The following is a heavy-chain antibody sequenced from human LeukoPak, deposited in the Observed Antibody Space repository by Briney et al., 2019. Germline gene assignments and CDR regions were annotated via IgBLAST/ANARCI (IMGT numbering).Heavy chain of an antibody. CDR1: GFTFSSYS. J-gene: IGHJ4*02. CDR2: ISSSSSTI. Sequence: GGSLRLSCAASGFTFSSYSMNWVRQAPGKGLEWVSYISSSSSTIYYADSVKGRLTISRDNAKNSLYLQMNSLRAEDTAAYYCARDLSLTTVTTFGYWGQGTLVTVSS. D-gene: IGHD4-17*01. CDR3: ARDLSLTTVTTFGY. V-gene: IGHV3-48*01.